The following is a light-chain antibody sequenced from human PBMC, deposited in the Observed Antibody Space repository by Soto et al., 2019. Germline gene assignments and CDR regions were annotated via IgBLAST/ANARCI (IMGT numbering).Light chain of an antibody. CDR2: DAS. CDR1: QSISNW. CDR3: QQYRNYPT. V-gene: IGKV1-5*01. Sequence: DIQMTHSPSTLSASVGDRVTFTCRASQSISNWLAWYQQKPGKAPKLLIYDASSLQSEVPSTFSGSGSGTKSPLTVATPQPDDFANYYCQQYRNYPTFGQGTKVHTK. J-gene: IGKJ1*01.